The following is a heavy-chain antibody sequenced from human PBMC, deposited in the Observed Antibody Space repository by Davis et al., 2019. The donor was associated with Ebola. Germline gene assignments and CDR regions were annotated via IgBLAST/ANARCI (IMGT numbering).Heavy chain of an antibody. J-gene: IGHJ4*02. V-gene: IGHV1-18*01. CDR3: AREQWLTFFDY. CDR2: ISPYNANT. D-gene: IGHD6-19*01. Sequence: ASVKVSCKASGYTFTSYGINWVRQAPGRGLEWMGWISPYNANTNYGQKVQGRVTMITDTSTSTAYMELRSLRSDDTAVYYCAREQWLTFFDYWGQGTLVTVSS. CDR1: GYTFTSYG.